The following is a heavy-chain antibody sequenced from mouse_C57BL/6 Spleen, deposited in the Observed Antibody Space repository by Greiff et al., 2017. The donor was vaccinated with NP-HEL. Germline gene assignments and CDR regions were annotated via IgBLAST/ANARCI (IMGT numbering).Heavy chain of an antibody. V-gene: IGHV1-4*01. CDR3: GRWGDDYAN. CDR2: INPSSGYT. D-gene: IGHD2-4*01. Sequence: QVQLKQSGAELARPGASVKMSCKASGYTFTSYTMHWVKQRPGQGLEWIGYINPSSGYTKYNQKFKDKATLTADKSSSTAYMQLSSLTSEDSAGYDCGRWGDDYANWGQGTTLTVSS. J-gene: IGHJ2*01. CDR1: GYTFTSYT.